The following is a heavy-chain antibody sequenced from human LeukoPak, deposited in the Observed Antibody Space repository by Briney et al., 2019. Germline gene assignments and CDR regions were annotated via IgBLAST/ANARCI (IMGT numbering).Heavy chain of an antibody. Sequence: GGSLRLSCAASGFTFDDYAMHWVRQAPGKGLEWVSLFSGDGGSTYYADSVKGRFTISRDNSKNSLYLQMNRLRTEDTALYYCAKDIKLELTFDYWGQGTLVTVSS. V-gene: IGHV3-43*02. J-gene: IGHJ4*02. CDR2: FSGDGGST. CDR1: GFTFDDYA. CDR3: AKDIKLELTFDY. D-gene: IGHD1-7*01.